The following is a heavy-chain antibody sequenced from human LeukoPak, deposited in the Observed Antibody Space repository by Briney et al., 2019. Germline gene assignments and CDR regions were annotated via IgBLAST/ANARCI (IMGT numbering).Heavy chain of an antibody. CDR3: ARAHLAVAGTD. CDR2: INSDGCYT. CDR1: GFTLSSYW. D-gene: IGHD6-19*01. J-gene: IGHJ4*02. Sequence: GGSLRLSCAASGFTLSSYWMHWVRQAPGKGLLWVSRINSDGCYTSYADSVKGRFTISRDSAKNTLYLQMNSLRAEDTAVYYCARAHLAVAGTDWGQGTLVTVSS. V-gene: IGHV3-74*01.